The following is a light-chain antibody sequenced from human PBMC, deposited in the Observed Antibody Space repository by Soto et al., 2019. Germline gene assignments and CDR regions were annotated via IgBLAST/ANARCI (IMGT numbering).Light chain of an antibody. V-gene: IGLV2-14*02. CDR1: SSDVGSYNL. CDR3: SSWTSSTTQV. Sequence: QSALTQPASVSGSPGQSITISCTGTSSDVGSYNLVSWYQQHPGKAPKLMIYEVNNRPSGVSNRFSGSKSGNTASRTISGLQAEDEADYYCSSWTSSTTQVLGGGTKLTVL. J-gene: IGLJ3*02. CDR2: EVN.